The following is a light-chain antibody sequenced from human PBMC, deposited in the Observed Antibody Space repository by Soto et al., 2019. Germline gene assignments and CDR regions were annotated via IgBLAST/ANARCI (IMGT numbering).Light chain of an antibody. CDR2: EVS. J-gene: IGLJ1*01. Sequence: QSVLTQPASVSGSPGQSITISCTGTSSDVGGYNYVSWYQQHPGKAPKLMIYEVSNRPSGVSNRFSGSKSGNTASLTISGLQAEGEADYHCSSYTNNNTVYAFGTGTKVTVL. CDR1: SSDVGGYNY. V-gene: IGLV2-14*01. CDR3: SSYTNNNTVYA.